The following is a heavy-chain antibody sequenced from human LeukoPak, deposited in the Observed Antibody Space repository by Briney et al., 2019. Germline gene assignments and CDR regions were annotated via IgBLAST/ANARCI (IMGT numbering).Heavy chain of an antibody. V-gene: IGHV4-34*01. Sequence: PSETLSLTCAVYGGSFSGYYWSWIRQPPGKGLEWIGEINHSGSTNYNPSLKSRVTISVDTSKNQFSLKLSSVTAADTAVYYCARGVQDYGDYDPRYYYYYYYMDVWGKGTTVTVSS. CDR3: ARGVQDYGDYDPRYYYYYYYMDV. CDR2: INHSGST. J-gene: IGHJ6*03. CDR1: GGSFSGYY. D-gene: IGHD4-17*01.